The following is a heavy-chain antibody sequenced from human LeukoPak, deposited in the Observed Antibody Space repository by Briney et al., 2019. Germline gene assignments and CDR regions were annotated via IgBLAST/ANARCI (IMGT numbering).Heavy chain of an antibody. CDR2: IKQDGSEK. CDR1: GFTFSSYW. V-gene: IGHV3-7*01. Sequence: GGSLRLSCAASGFTFSSYWMNWARQAPGKGLEWVANIKQDGSEKYYVDSVKGRFTISRDNAKNSLYLQMNSLRAEDTAVYYCARVGPGIAARPNWFDPWGQGTLVTVSS. D-gene: IGHD6-6*01. CDR3: ARVGPGIAARPNWFDP. J-gene: IGHJ5*02.